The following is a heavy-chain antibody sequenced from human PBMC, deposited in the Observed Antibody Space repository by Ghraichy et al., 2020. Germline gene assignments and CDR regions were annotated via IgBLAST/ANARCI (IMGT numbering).Heavy chain of an antibody. Sequence: LSLTCAASGFTFSSYGMHWVRQAPGKGLEWVAFIRYDGSNKYYADSVKGRFTISRDNSKNTLYLQMNSLRAEDTAVYYCANPYGRQAYGSGPGGYFDYWGQGTLVTVSS. CDR1: GFTFSSYG. CDR2: IRYDGSNK. V-gene: IGHV3-30*02. D-gene: IGHD3-10*01. J-gene: IGHJ4*02. CDR3: ANPYGRQAYGSGPGGYFDY.